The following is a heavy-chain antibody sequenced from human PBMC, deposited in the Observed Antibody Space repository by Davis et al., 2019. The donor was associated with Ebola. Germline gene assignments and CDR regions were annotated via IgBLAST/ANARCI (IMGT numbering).Heavy chain of an antibody. D-gene: IGHD3-10*01. CDR3: AKRGGSGSESHPTFDY. Sequence: ASVKVSCKASGYTFTGYYMHWVRQAPGQGLEWMGWISAYNGNTNYAQKFQGRVTITADESTSTAYVELSSLRSEDTAVYYCAKRGGSGSESHPTFDYWGQGTLVTVSS. CDR1: GYTFTGYY. V-gene: IGHV1-18*04. CDR2: ISAYNGNT. J-gene: IGHJ4*02.